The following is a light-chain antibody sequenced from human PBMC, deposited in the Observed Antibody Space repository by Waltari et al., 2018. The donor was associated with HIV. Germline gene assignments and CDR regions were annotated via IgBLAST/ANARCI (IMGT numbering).Light chain of an antibody. Sequence: IVLTPSPDTLSFPPGERATLSCRASQSISSTFLAWYQKQPGQAPRLLIYGASSRATGVPDRFTGGGSGTDFTLNVTRLEPEDFALYYCQQYGNSPYTFGQGTNLE. J-gene: IGKJ2*01. CDR3: QQYGNSPYT. CDR2: GAS. CDR1: QSISSTF. V-gene: IGKV3-20*01.